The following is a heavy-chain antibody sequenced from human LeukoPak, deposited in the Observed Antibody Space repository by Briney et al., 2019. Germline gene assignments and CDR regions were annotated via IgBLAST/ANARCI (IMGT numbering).Heavy chain of an antibody. CDR1: GFTFCSYC. V-gene: IGHV3-21*01. D-gene: IGHD6-13*01. CDR2: ISSSSSYI. CDR3: ARDGDSSSWPRDAFDI. Sequence: GGSLRLSCAASGFTFCSYCMNWVRQAPGKGLEWVSSISSSSSYIYYADSVKGRFTISRDNAKNSLYLQMNSLRAEDTAVYYCARDGDSSSWPRDAFDIWGQGTMVTVSS. J-gene: IGHJ3*02.